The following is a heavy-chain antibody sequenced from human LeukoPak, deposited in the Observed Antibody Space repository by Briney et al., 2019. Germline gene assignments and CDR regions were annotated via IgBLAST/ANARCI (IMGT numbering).Heavy chain of an antibody. V-gene: IGHV3-21*01. CDR2: ISTSSSYI. Sequence: MPGGSLRLSCAASGFTFSSYSMNWVRQAPGKGLEWVSSISTSSSYIYYADSMKGRFTISRDNSKNTLYLQMGSLRAEDMAVYYCARLPVDAFDIWGQGTMVTVSS. CDR1: GFTFSSYS. D-gene: IGHD1-14*01. CDR3: ARLPVDAFDI. J-gene: IGHJ3*02.